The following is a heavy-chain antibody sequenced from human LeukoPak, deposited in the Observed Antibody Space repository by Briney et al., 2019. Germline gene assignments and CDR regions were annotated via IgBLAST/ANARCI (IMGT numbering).Heavy chain of an antibody. D-gene: IGHD2-15*01. Sequence: SGGSLRLSCVGSGFTFSSYEMNWVRQAPGKGPEWVSYISSSGSTIYYADFVKGRFTISRDNAKNSLYLQMNSLRAEDTAVYYCARDFYGSVGYWGQGTLVTVSS. V-gene: IGHV3-48*03. CDR3: ARDFYGSVGY. CDR2: ISSSGSTI. J-gene: IGHJ4*02. CDR1: GFTFSSYE.